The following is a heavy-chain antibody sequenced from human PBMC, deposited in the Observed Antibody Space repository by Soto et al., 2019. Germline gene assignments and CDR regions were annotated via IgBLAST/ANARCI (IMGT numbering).Heavy chain of an antibody. J-gene: IGHJ6*02. V-gene: IGHV3-21*01. CDR3: AREYTAWPLAYGLDV. CDR1: GFTFSNYS. Sequence: LRLSCVGSGFTFSNYSINWVRQAPGKGLEWVSSISSRSDIYYADSVKGRFTISRDNAKNSVSLQMNSLRAEDTAVYYCAREYTAWPLAYGLDVWGQGTTVTVSS. D-gene: IGHD2-2*02. CDR2: ISSRSDI.